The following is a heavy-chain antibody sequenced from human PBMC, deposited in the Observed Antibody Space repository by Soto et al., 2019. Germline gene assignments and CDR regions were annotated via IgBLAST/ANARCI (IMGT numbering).Heavy chain of an antibody. Sequence: ASVKVSCKASGYTFSSYGYAWVRQAPGQGLEWMGWISAYNGDTNYAQKFQDRVTLTTDTSTTTAYMELRNLGSDDTAVYYCARSGAYCTSITCLFDSFWGLGTLVIVS. V-gene: IGHV1-18*01. CDR2: ISAYNGDT. CDR1: GYTFSSYG. D-gene: IGHD2-8*01. J-gene: IGHJ4*02. CDR3: ARSGAYCTSITCLFDSF.